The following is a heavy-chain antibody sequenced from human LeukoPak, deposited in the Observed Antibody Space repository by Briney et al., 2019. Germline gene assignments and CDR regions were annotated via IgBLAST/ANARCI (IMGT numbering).Heavy chain of an antibody. CDR3: ARHHTTMAQYYFDY. CDR2: IYYSGST. D-gene: IGHD5-18*01. Sequence: SETLSLTCIVSGYSISSGYYWGWIRQPPGKGLEWIGNIYYSGSTYYNPSLKSRFTISVDTSKNQFSLKLSSVTAADTAVYYCARHHTTMAQYYFDYWGQGTLVTVSS. CDR1: GYSISSGYY. V-gene: IGHV4-38-2*02. J-gene: IGHJ4*02.